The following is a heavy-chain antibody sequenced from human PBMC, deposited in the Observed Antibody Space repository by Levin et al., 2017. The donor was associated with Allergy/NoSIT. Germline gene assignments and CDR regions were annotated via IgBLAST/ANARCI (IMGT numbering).Heavy chain of an antibody. CDR3: ARQMAETAADTFDL. J-gene: IGHJ3*01. D-gene: IGHD2-8*01. Sequence: ASVKVSCKASGYTFDFYGMTWLRQAPGQGLEWMGWISPYNGDTKYARKLQGRVTMTADTATSTAYMQLTSLRSDDTAVYFCARQMAETAADTFDLWGQGTMVTVSS. CDR1: GYTFDFYG. V-gene: IGHV1-18*01. CDR2: ISPYNGDT.